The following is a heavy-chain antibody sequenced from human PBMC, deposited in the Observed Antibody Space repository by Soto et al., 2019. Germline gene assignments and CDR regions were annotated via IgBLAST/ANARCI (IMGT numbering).Heavy chain of an antibody. CDR1: GGSISSYY. J-gene: IGHJ4*02. Sequence: SETLSLTCTVSGGSISSYYWSWIRQPPGKGLEWIGYIYYSGSTNYNPSLKSRVTISVDTSKNQFSLKLSSVTAADTAVYYCARGRYYGSGSYFLDYWGQGTLVTVSS. D-gene: IGHD3-10*01. CDR3: ARGRYYGSGSYFLDY. V-gene: IGHV4-59*01. CDR2: IYYSGST.